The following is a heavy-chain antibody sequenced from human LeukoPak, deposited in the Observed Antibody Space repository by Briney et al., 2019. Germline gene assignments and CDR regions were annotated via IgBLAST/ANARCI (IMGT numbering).Heavy chain of an antibody. CDR2: IYYSGST. CDR1: GGSVSSGSYY. CDR3: ARVAGQNYDFWSGFGDAFDI. J-gene: IGHJ3*02. Sequence: PSETLSLTCTVSGGSVSSGSYYWSWIQQPPGKGLEWIGYIYYSGSTNYNPSLKSRVTISVDTSKNQFSLKLSSVTAADTAVYYCARVAGQNYDFWSGFGDAFDIWGQGTMVTVSS. D-gene: IGHD3-3*01. V-gene: IGHV4-61*01.